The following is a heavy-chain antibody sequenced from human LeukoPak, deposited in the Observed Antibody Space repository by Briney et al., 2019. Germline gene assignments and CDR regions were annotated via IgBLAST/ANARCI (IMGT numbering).Heavy chain of an antibody. D-gene: IGHD3-16*01. Sequence: ASESLSLTCTVSGDSISSSTSYWGWLRQPPGKGLEWIGTIYDSGDTYYNPSLTSRVTISLDTSKNQFSLNLSSVTAADTALYYCARRLGGLHDYWGQGTLVTVPS. CDR1: GDSISSSTSY. V-gene: IGHV4-39*01. CDR2: IYDSGDT. J-gene: IGHJ4*02. CDR3: ARRLGGLHDY.